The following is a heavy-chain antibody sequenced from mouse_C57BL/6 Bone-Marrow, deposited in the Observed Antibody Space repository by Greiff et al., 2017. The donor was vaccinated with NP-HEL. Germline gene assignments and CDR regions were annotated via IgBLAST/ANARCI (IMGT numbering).Heavy chain of an antibody. CDR2: IDPEDGET. V-gene: IGHV14-2*01. CDR1: GFNIKDYY. CDR3: ARSLTVVSYYFDY. D-gene: IGHD1-1*01. J-gene: IGHJ2*01. Sequence: VHVKQSGAELVKPGASVKLSCTASGFNIKDYYMHWVKQRTEQGLEWIGRIDPEDGETKYAPKFQGKATITADTSSNTAYLQLSSLTSEDTAVYYCARSLTVVSYYFDYWGQGTTLTVSS.